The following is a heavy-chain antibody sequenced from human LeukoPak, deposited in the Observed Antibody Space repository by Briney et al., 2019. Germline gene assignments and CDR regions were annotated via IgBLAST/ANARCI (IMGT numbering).Heavy chain of an antibody. V-gene: IGHV1-2*02. CDR2: INPNSGGT. D-gene: IGHD3-3*01. Sequence: ASVKVSCKASGYTFTGYYMHWVRQAPGQGLEWMGWINPNSGGTNYAQKFQGRVTMTRDTSISTAYMELSRLRSDDTAVYYCARGGSSGEWFSHLDCWGQGTLVTVSS. CDR3: ARGGSSGEWFSHLDC. CDR1: GYTFTGYY. J-gene: IGHJ4*02.